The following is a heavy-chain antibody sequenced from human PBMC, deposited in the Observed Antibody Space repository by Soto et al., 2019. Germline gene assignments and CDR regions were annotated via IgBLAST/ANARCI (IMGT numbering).Heavy chain of an antibody. CDR1: GFICGSYD. D-gene: IGHD2-8*02. CDR3: AKATATGGGAFDL. Sequence: GGSLRLSCAASGFICGSYDMSWVRQAPGKGLEWVSTILVDGRTFYVDSVKGRFTISRDSSQNTVYLQMNSLTAGDTALYYCAKATATGGGAFDLCGQGTKVTVSS. V-gene: IGHV3-23*01. CDR2: ILVDGRT. J-gene: IGHJ3*01.